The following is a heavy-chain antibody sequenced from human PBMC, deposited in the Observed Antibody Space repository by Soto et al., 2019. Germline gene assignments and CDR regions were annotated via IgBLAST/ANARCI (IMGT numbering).Heavy chain of an antibody. V-gene: IGHV4-59*01. CDR3: ARQLRFLEWLPTHWFDP. J-gene: IGHJ5*02. Sequence: SETLSLTCTVSGGSISSYYWSWVRQPPGKGLEWIGYIYYSGSTNYNPSLKSRVTISVDTSKNQFSLKLSSVTAADTAVYYCARQLRFLEWLPTHWFDPWGQGTLVTVSS. D-gene: IGHD3-3*01. CDR2: IYYSGST. CDR1: GGSISSYY.